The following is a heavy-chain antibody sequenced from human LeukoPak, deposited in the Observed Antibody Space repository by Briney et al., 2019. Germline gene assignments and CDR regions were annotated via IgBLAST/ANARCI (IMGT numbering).Heavy chain of an antibody. CDR3: ARVLGYSGYDLVDY. J-gene: IGHJ4*02. D-gene: IGHD5-12*01. V-gene: IGHV3-21*01. CDR1: GFTFSSCS. Sequence: GGSLRLSCAASGFTFSSCSMNWVRQAPGKGLEWVSSISSSSSYIYYADAVKGRFTISRDNAKNSLYLQMNSLRAEDTAVYYCARVLGYSGYDLVDYWGQGTLVTVSS. CDR2: ISSSSSYI.